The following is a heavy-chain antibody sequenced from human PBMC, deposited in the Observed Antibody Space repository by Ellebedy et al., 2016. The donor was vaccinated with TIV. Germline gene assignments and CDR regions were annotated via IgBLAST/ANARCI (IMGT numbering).Heavy chain of an antibody. CDR3: AREEVDYYGSGSHFDY. V-gene: IGHV3-74*01. D-gene: IGHD3-10*01. J-gene: IGHJ4*02. CDR1: GFTFSSYW. CDR2: INSDGSST. Sequence: GESLKISCAASGFTFSSYWMHWVRQAPGKGLVWVSRINSDGSSTSYADSVKGRFTISRDNAKNTLYLQMNSLRAEDTAVYYCAREEVDYYGSGSHFDYWGQGTLVTVSS.